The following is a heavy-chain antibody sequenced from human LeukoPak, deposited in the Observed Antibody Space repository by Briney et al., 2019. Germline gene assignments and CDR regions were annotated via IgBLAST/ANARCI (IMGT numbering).Heavy chain of an antibody. Sequence: SETLSLNCTASGGSISSSRYYWGWIRQPPRKGLEWIGSIYYSGSTYYNPSLKSRVTISVDTSKNQFSLKLSSVTAADTAVYYCARENRITYAFDIWGQGTMVTVSS. D-gene: IGHD3-10*01. CDR3: ARENRITYAFDI. CDR2: IYYSGST. CDR1: GGSISSSRYY. V-gene: IGHV4-39*07. J-gene: IGHJ3*02.